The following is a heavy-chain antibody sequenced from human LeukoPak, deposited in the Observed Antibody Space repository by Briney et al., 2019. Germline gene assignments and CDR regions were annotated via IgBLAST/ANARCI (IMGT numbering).Heavy chain of an antibody. J-gene: IGHJ4*02. CDR3: ATDQRAYDYVWGSYRFLFY. CDR2: ISAYNGNT. V-gene: IGHV1-18*01. Sequence: WASVKVSCKASGYTFTSYGISWVRQAPGQGLEWMGWISAYNGNTNYAQKFQGRVTMTEDTSTDTAYMELSSLRSEDTAVYYCATDQRAYDYVWGSYRFLFYWGQGTLVTVSS. CDR1: GYTFTSYG. D-gene: IGHD3-16*02.